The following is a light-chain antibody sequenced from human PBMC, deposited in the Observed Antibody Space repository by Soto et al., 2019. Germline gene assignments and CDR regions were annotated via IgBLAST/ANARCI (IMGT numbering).Light chain of an antibody. CDR2: VNSGGSH. CDR3: QTWGTGSAIVV. J-gene: IGLJ7*01. CDR1: SGHSNYA. V-gene: IGLV4-69*01. Sequence: QPVLTQSPSASASLGASVKLTCTLSSGHSNYAIAWHQQQPEKGPRYLMKVNSGGSHIKGDGIPDRFSGSSSGAERYLFISSLQSVAEADYYCQTWGTGSAIVVFGGGTQLTVL.